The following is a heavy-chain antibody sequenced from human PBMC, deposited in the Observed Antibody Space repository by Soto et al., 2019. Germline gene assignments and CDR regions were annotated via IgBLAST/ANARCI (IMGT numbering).Heavy chain of an antibody. CDR1: GGSISSSSYY. Sequence: SETLSLTCTVSGGSISSSSYYWGWIRQPPGKGLEWIGSIYYSGSTYYNPSLKSRVTISVDTSKNQFSLKLSSVTAADTAVYYCARPPGSSSKVGFDYWGQGTLVTV. CDR2: IYYSGST. D-gene: IGHD6-6*01. CDR3: ARPPGSSSKVGFDY. V-gene: IGHV4-39*01. J-gene: IGHJ4*02.